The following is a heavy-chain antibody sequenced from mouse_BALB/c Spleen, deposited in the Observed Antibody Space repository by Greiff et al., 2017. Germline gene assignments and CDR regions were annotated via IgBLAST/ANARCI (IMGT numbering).Heavy chain of an antibody. Sequence: EVQVVESGGGLVKPGGSLKLSCAASGFTFSSYAMSWVRQTPEKRLEWVASISSGGSTYYPDSVKGRFTISRDNARNILYLQMSSLRSEDTAMYYCARGSDHLAWFAYWGQGTLVTVSA. CDR1: GFTFSSYA. J-gene: IGHJ3*01. D-gene: IGHD6-1*01. CDR2: ISSGGST. CDR3: ARGSDHLAWFAY. V-gene: IGHV5-6-5*01.